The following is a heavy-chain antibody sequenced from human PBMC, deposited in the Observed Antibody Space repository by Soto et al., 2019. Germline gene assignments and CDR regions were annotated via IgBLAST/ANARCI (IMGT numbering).Heavy chain of an antibody. Sequence: QLQLQESGPGLVKPSETLSLTCTVSGGSISSSSYYWGWIRQPPGKGLEWIGGIYYSGSSYYNPSLKSRVTISVATSTNQFSLTLSSVTAADTAVYYCARTRAVWFDPWGQGTLVTVSS. CDR2: IYYSGSS. D-gene: IGHD6-19*01. CDR1: GGSISSSSYY. V-gene: IGHV4-39*01. J-gene: IGHJ5*02. CDR3: ARTRAVWFDP.